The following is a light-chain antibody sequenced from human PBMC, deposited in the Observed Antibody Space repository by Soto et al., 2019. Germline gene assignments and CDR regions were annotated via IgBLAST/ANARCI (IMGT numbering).Light chain of an antibody. V-gene: IGLV2-8*01. J-gene: IGLJ1*01. CDR2: EVV. CDR1: KNDIGVYDF. CDR3: KSYAGSNTYV. Sequence: LTQPRSACGYPGQSVTISCTGTKNDIGVYDFVSWYQHHPGKAPRLIIYEVVQRPSGVPDRFSGSKSGNTASLTVSGLQAADEADYFCKSYAGSNTYVFGSGTK.